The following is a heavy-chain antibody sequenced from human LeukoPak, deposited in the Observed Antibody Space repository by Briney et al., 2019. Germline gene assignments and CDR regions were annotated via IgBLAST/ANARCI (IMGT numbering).Heavy chain of an antibody. V-gene: IGHV1-2*06. CDR3: ARDLLGILEWSDRFDP. CDR2: INPNSGGT. J-gene: IGHJ5*02. CDR1: GYTFTGYY. D-gene: IGHD3-3*01. Sequence: GASVKVSCKASGYTFTGYYMHWVRQAHGQGLEWMGRINPNSGGTNYAQKFQGRVTMTRDTSISTAYMELSRLRSDDTAVYYCARDLLGILEWSDRFDPWGEGTLVAVSS.